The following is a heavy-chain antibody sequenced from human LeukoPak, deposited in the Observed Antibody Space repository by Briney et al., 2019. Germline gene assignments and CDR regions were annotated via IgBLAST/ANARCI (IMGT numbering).Heavy chain of an antibody. J-gene: IGHJ4*02. CDR3: ARGDYFDY. CDR2: IYTSGST. CDR1: GGSISSGSYY. Sequence: SETLSRTCTVSGGSISSGSYYWSWIRQPAGKGLEWIGRIYTSGSTNYNPSLKSRVTISVDTSKNQFSLKLSSVTAADTAVYYCARGDYFDYWGQGTLVTVSS. V-gene: IGHV4-61*02.